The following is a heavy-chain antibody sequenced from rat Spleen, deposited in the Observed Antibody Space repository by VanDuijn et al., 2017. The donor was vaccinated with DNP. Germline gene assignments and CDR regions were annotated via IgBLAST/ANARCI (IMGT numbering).Heavy chain of an antibody. CDR3: ALNNYFDY. CDR2: IWSGGSR. Sequence: QVQMKETGPGLVQTTQTLSVTCTVSGFSLTSYGVHWVRQPPGKGLEWIGAIWSGGSRDYNPALKSRLSISRDTSKSQVFLKMNSLQTEDTAMYFCALNNYFDYWGQGVMVTVSS. V-gene: IGHV2-77*01. D-gene: IGHD3-5*01. CDR1: GFSLTSYG. J-gene: IGHJ2*01.